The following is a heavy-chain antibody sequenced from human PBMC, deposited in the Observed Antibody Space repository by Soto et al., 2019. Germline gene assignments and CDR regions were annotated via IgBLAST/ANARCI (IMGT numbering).Heavy chain of an antibody. Sequence: EEQLVESGGGLVRPGGSLRLSCAVSGFSVSTNFMNWVRQAPGKEPQWVAVLYPGPGTYYADSVKGRFIISRDVSTNTLFLHLTNMRAIDTAVYYCAIQCGGDCSNAFPLWGQGTMVTVSS. D-gene: IGHD2-21*01. J-gene: IGHJ3*01. CDR2: LYPGPGT. CDR3: AIQCGGDCSNAFPL. V-gene: IGHV3-66*04. CDR1: GFSVSTNF.